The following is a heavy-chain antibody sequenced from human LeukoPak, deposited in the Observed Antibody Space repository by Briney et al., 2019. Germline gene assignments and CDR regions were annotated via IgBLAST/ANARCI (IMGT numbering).Heavy chain of an antibody. CDR1: GFTFSSYG. D-gene: IGHD3-22*01. V-gene: IGHV3-23*01. CDR2: ISGSGGST. CDR3: AKDQGPYYYDSSGYSY. Sequence: GRSLRLSCAASGFTFSSYGMSWVRQAPGKGLEWVSAISGSGGSTYYADSVKGRFTISRDNSKNTLYLQMNSLRAEDTAVYYCAKDQGPYYYDSSGYSYWGQGTLVTVSS. J-gene: IGHJ4*02.